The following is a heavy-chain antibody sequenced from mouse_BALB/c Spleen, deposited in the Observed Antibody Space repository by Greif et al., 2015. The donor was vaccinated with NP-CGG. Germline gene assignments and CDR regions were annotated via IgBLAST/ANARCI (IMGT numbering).Heavy chain of an antibody. CDR2: INPSNGRT. J-gene: IGHJ4*01. CDR1: GYTFTSYW. CDR3: ARGGMDY. D-gene: IGHD1-1*02. Sequence: GAELVKPGASVKLSCKASGYTFTSYWMHWVKQRPGQGLEWIGEINPSNGRTNYNEKFKSKATLTVDKSSSTAYMQLSSLTSEDSAVYYCARGGMDYWGQGTSVTVSS. V-gene: IGHV1S81*02.